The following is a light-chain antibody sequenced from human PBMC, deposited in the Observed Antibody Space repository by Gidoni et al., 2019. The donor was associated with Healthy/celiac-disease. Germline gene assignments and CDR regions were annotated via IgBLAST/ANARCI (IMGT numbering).Light chain of an antibody. CDR2: GAS. Sequence: EIVLKQSPGTLSLSPGERATLPCRASQSVSSSYLAWYQQKPGQAPRLLIYGASSRATGIPDRFSGSGSGTDFTLTISRLEPEDFAVYYCQQYGSSWWTFGQGTKVEIK. CDR3: QQYGSSWWT. CDR1: QSVSSSY. J-gene: IGKJ1*01. V-gene: IGKV3-20*01.